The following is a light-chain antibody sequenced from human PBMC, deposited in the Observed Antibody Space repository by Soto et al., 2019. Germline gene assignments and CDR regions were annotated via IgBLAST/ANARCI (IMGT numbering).Light chain of an antibody. V-gene: IGKV3-11*01. J-gene: IGKJ5*01. CDR2: DES. Sequence: VLTQSPATLSLSPGERVTLSCGASLSVSSSLAWYQQKTAQPPRILIYDESNRATGIPARFSGSGSGTDLTLTISRLEPEDFAVYYCQQRTNWEITCGQGTRLEIK. CDR1: LSVSSS. CDR3: QQRTNWEIT.